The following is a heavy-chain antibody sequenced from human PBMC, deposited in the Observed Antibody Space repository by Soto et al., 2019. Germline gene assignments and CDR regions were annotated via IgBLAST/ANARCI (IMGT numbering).Heavy chain of an antibody. D-gene: IGHD2-15*01. CDR3: ARGAPVGGGPSEFDC. J-gene: IGHJ4*02. Sequence: PSETLSLTCAVSGGSISSSNWWSWVRQPPGKGLEWIGEIYHSGSTNYNPSLKSRVTISVDKSKNQFSLKLSSVTAADTAVYYCARGAPVGGGPSEFDCWGQGTLDTVSS. CDR1: GGSISSSNW. V-gene: IGHV4-4*02. CDR2: IYHSGST.